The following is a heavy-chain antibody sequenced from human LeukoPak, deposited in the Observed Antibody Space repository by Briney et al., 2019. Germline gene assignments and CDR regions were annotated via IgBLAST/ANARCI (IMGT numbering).Heavy chain of an antibody. CDR3: AKVAKSSHFGY. V-gene: IGHV3-30*18. Sequence: GRSLRLSCAASGFTFSSYGMHWVRQAPGKGLEWVAVISYDGSNKYYADSVKGRFTISRDNSKNTLYLQMNSLRAEDTAVYYCAKVAKSSHFGYWGQGTLVTVSS. D-gene: IGHD2-15*01. CDR1: GFTFSSYG. J-gene: IGHJ4*02. CDR2: ISYDGSNK.